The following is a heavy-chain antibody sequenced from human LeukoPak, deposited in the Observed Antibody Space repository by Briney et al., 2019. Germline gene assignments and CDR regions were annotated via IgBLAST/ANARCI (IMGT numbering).Heavy chain of an antibody. V-gene: IGHV3-21*01. CDR3: TTPAAGPRAEYSQY. Sequence: GGSLRLSCAASGFTFSSYSMNWVRQAPGKGLEWVSSISNDAKYIYYADSLKGRLTVSRDNAKNSLYLQMNSLAVEDTAVYYCTTPAAGPRAEYSQYWGQGTLVTVSS. CDR1: GFTFSSYS. D-gene: IGHD6-13*01. CDR2: ISNDAKYI. J-gene: IGHJ1*01.